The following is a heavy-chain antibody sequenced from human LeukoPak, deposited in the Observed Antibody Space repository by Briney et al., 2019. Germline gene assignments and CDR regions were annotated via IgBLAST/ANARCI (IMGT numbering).Heavy chain of an antibody. CDR3: ARGTGKKTYDSSGYLGGRRGGFDY. Sequence: SETLSLTCAVYGGSFSGYYWSWIRQPPGKGLEWIGEINHSGSTNYNPSLKSRVTISVDTSKNQFSLKLSSVTAADTAVYYCARGTGKKTYDSSGYLGGRRGGFDYWGQGTLVTVSS. V-gene: IGHV4-34*01. D-gene: IGHD3-22*01. J-gene: IGHJ4*02. CDR2: INHSGST. CDR1: GGSFSGYY.